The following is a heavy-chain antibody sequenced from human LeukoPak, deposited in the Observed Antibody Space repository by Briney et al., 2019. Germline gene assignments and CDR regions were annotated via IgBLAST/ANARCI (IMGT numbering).Heavy chain of an antibody. V-gene: IGHV5-51*01. D-gene: IGHD6-19*01. CDR3: ARHVAVAAGIDY. Sequence: GEPLKISCKGPGYSFTSYWIGWVRQMPGKGLEWMGIIYPGDSDTRYSPPFQGQVTISADKSISTAYLQWSSLKASDTAMYYSARHVAVAAGIDYWGQGTLVTVSS. CDR2: IYPGDSDT. CDR1: GYSFTSYW. J-gene: IGHJ4*02.